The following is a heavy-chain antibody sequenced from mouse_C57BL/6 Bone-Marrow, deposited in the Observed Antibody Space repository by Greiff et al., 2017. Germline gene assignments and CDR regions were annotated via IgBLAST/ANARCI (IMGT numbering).Heavy chain of an antibody. D-gene: IGHD4-1*02. J-gene: IGHJ4*01. CDR3: AKSPLNWDDAMDY. V-gene: IGHV2-5*01. Sequence: VQLQESGPGLVQPSQSLSITCTVSGFSLTSYGVHWVRQSPGKGLEWLGVIWRGGSTDYNAAFMSRLSITKDNSKSQVFFKMNSLQADDTAIYYCAKSPLNWDDAMDYWGQGTSVTVSS. CDR2: IWRGGST. CDR1: GFSLTSYG.